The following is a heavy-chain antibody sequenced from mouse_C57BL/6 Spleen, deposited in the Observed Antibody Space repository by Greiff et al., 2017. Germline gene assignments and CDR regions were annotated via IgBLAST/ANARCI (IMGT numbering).Heavy chain of an antibody. CDR1: GFTFSDYG. J-gene: IGHJ4*01. V-gene: IGHV5-17*01. D-gene: IGHD1-1*02. CDR3: ARGDYVRAMDD. Sequence: EVHLVESGGGLVKPGGSLKLSCAASGFTFSDYGMHWVRQAPEKGLEWVAYISSGSSTIYYADTVKGRFTISRDNAKNTLFLQMTSLRSEDTAMYYCARGDYVRAMDDWGQGTSVTVSS. CDR2: ISSGSSTI.